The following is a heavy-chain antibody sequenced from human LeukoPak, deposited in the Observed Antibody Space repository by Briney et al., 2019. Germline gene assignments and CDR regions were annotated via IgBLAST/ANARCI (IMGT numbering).Heavy chain of an antibody. CDR3: AKDDYTIFGGLDY. CDR2: ISYDGSNK. V-gene: IGHV3-30*18. CDR1: GFTFSSYG. D-gene: IGHD3-3*01. Sequence: GGSLRLSCAASGFTFSSYGMHWVRQAPGKGLEWVAVISYDGSNKYYADSVKGRFTISRDNSKNTLYLQMNSLRAEDTAVYYCAKDDYTIFGGLDYWGRGTLVTVSS. J-gene: IGHJ4*02.